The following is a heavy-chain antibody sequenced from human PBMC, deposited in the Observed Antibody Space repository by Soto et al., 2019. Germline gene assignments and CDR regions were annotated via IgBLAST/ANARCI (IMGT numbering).Heavy chain of an antibody. CDR1: GFTFTSSA. J-gene: IGHJ6*03. CDR2: IVVGSGNT. CDR3: AATDALHYYYYMDV. Sequence: ASVKVSCKASGFTFTSSAMQWVRQARGQRLEWIGWIVVGSGNTNYAQKFQERVTITRDMSTSTAYMELSSLRSEDTAVYYCAATDALHYYYYMDVWGKGTTVTVSS. V-gene: IGHV1-58*02.